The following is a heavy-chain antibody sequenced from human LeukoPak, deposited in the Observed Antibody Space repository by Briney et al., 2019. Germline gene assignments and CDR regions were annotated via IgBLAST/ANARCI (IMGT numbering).Heavy chain of an antibody. D-gene: IGHD2-2*01. Sequence: ASVKVSCKAYGYNFILYYIYWVRQAPGQGLEWMGEINPNGGTTDYGLRFQGRVTMTRDLSTSTAYMDLNNLTSEDTAVYYCARGPPGIGIVPAAIFAFWGQGTLVSVSS. CDR2: INPNGGTT. CDR3: ARGPPGIGIVPAAIFAF. CDR1: GYNFILYY. V-gene: IGHV1-46*01. J-gene: IGHJ4*02.